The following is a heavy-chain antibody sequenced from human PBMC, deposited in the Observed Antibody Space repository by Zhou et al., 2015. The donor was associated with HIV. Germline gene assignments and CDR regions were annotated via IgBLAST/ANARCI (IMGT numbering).Heavy chain of an antibody. Sequence: QVQLVQSGAEVKKPGSSVKVSCKASGGTFSSYTISWVRQAPGQGLEWMGRIIPILGIANYAQKFQGRVTITADKSTSTAYMELSSLRSEDTAVYYCARDPLVQLELEDEDYWGQGTLVTVSS. D-gene: IGHD1-1*01. CDR3: ARDPLVQLELEDEDY. V-gene: IGHV1-69*08. CDR2: IIPILGIA. J-gene: IGHJ4*02. CDR1: GGTFSSYT.